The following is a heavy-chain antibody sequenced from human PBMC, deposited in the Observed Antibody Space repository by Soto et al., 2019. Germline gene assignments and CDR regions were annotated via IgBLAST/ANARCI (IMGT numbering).Heavy chain of an antibody. D-gene: IGHD3-3*01. Sequence: GGSLRFSCAASGFTVSSNYMSWVRQAPGKGLEWVSVIYSGGSTYYADSVKGRFTISRDNSKNTLYLQMNSLRAEDTAVYYCARDLFGVVIDAFDIWGQGTMVTVSS. V-gene: IGHV3-66*01. CDR3: ARDLFGVVIDAFDI. CDR1: GFTVSSNY. J-gene: IGHJ3*02. CDR2: IYSGGST.